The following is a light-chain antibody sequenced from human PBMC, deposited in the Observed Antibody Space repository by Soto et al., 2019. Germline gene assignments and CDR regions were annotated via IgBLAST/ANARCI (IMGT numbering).Light chain of an antibody. J-gene: IGLJ3*02. V-gene: IGLV2-8*01. CDR2: EVS. Sequence: QSVLTQPPSASGSLGQSVTISCTGTSSDIGDYNYVSWYQQHAGKAPKLMIYEVSQRPSGVPDRFSGSKSGNTASLTVSGLRAEDEADYYCGSYVGSKSFVFGGGTKVTVL. CDR1: SSDIGDYNY. CDR3: GSYVGSKSFV.